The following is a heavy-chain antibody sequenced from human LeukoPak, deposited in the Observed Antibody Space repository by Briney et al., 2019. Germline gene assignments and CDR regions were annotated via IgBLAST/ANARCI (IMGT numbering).Heavy chain of an antibody. D-gene: IGHD3-22*01. J-gene: IGHJ3*02. V-gene: IGHV4-39*01. CDR1: GGSISSSSYY. CDR3: ARHPMIVPQGAFDI. Sequence: SETLSLTCTVSGGSISSSSYYWGWIRQPPGKGLEWIGSIYYSGSTNYNPSLKSRVTISVDTSKNQFSLKLSSVTAADTAVYYCARHPMIVPQGAFDIWGQGTMVTVSS. CDR2: IYYSGST.